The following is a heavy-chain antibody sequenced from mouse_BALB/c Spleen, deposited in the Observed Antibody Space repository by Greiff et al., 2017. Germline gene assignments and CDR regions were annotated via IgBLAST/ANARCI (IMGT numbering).Heavy chain of an antibody. CDR2: ISSGGSYT. J-gene: IGHJ2*01. CDR3: AREDGYDWYYFDY. CDR1: GFTFSSYA. V-gene: IGHV5-9-3*01. Sequence: EVQLVESGGGLVKPGGSLKLSCAASGFTFSSYAMSWVRQTPEKRLEWVATISSGGSYTYYPDSVKGRFTISRDNAKNTLYLQMSSLRSEDTAMYYCAREDGYDWYYFDYWGQGTTLTVSS. D-gene: IGHD2-2*01.